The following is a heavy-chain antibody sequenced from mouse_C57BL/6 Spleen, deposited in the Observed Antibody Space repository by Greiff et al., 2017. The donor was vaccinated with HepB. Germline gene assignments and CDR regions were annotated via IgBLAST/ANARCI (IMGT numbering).Heavy chain of an antibody. CDR3: AREEGYGYCFAY. CDR1: GYAFSSSW. J-gene: IGHJ3*01. Sequence: VQLQQSGPELVKPGASVKISCKASGYAFSSSWMNWVKQRPGKGLEWIGRIYPGDGDTNYNGKFKGKATLTADKSSSTAYMQLSSLTSEDSAVYFCAREEGYGYCFAYWGQGTLVTVSA. V-gene: IGHV1-82*01. D-gene: IGHD2-2*01. CDR2: IYPGDGDT.